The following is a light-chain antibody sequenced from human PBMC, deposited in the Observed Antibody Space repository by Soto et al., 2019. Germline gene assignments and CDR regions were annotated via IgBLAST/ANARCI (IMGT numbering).Light chain of an antibody. V-gene: IGKV1-12*01. CDR1: QDISTW. CDR2: TAS. Sequence: DIQMTQSPSFVSASVGDRVTITCRASQDISTWLAWYQQKPGRAPNLLIYTASSLQSGVPSRFSGSGSGTDLTLTISSLQAEDFATYYCQQANSFPYTFGQGTKLEIK. CDR3: QQANSFPYT. J-gene: IGKJ2*01.